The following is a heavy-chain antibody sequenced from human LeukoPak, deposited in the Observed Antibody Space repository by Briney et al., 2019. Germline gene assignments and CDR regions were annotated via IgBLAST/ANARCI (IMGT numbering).Heavy chain of an antibody. CDR3: ARGRYCGETTCSDFDS. V-gene: IGHV1-2*02. CDR2: INPNSDGT. CDR1: GYTFTDYY. Sequence: ASVKVSCKASGYTFTDYYMHWVRQAPGPGLEWMGWINPNSDGTDYAQKFQGRVTLIRDTSISTAYMELSRLTSDDTVVYYCARGRYCGETTCSDFDSWGQGTLVTVSS. J-gene: IGHJ4*02. D-gene: IGHD2-21*01.